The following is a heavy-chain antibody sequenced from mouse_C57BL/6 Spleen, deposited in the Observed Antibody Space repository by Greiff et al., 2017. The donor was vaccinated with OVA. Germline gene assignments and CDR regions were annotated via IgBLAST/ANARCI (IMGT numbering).Heavy chain of an antibody. Sequence: EVKLMESGGGLVQPGGSMKLSCAASGFTFSDAWMDWVRQSPEKGLEWVAEIRNKANNHATYYAESVKGRFTISRDDSKSSVYLQMNSLRAEDTGIDYCTRLGSSLYYAMDYWGQGTSVTVSS. J-gene: IGHJ4*01. V-gene: IGHV6-6*01. CDR3: TRLGSSLYYAMDY. CDR1: GFTFSDAW. D-gene: IGHD1-1*01. CDR2: IRNKANNHAT.